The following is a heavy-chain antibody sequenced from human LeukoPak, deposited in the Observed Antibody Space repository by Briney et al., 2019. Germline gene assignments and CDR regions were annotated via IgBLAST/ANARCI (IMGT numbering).Heavy chain of an antibody. D-gene: IGHD3-10*01. J-gene: IGHJ4*02. V-gene: IGHV3-9*01. CDR1: GFTFDDYA. CDR3: AKDISFNGSGSYSYFDY. CDR2: ISWNSGSI. Sequence: AGGSLRLSCAASGFTFDDYAMHWVRQAPGKGLEWVSGISWNSGSIGYADSVKGRFTISGDNAKNSLYLQMNSLRAEDTALYYCAKDISFNGSGSYSYFDYWGQGTLVTVSS.